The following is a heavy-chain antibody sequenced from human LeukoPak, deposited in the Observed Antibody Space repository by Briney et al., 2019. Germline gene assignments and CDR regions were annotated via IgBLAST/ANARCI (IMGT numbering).Heavy chain of an antibody. CDR3: AGLDCSSTSCFNYYYYYMDV. J-gene: IGHJ6*03. V-gene: IGHV4-31*03. Sequence: PSETLSLTCTVSGGSISSGGYYWSWIRQHPGKGLEWIGYIYYSGSTYYNPSLKSRVTISVDTSKNQFSLKLSSVTAADTAVYCCAGLDCSSTSCFNYYYYYMDVWGKGTTVTVSS. CDR2: IYYSGST. CDR1: GGSISSGGYY. D-gene: IGHD2-2*01.